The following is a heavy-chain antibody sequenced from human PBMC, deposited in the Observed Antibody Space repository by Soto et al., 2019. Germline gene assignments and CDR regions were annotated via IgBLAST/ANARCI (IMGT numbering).Heavy chain of an antibody. CDR2: IYYSGST. V-gene: IGHV4-59*08. J-gene: IGHJ4*02. CDR1: GGSISRYY. Sequence: PSETLSLTCTVSGGSISRYYWNWIRQPPGKGLEWIGYIYYSGSTNYNPSLKSRVTISVDTSKNQFSLKLSSVTAADTGVYFCARTLGPQVTGYVDSDYRWTIDQWGQGTLVTVSS. CDR3: ARTLGPQVTGYVDSDYRWTIDQ. D-gene: IGHD4-4*01.